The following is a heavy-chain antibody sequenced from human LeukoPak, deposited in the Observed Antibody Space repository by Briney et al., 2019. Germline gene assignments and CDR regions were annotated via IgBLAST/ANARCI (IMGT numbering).Heavy chain of an antibody. J-gene: IGHJ4*02. V-gene: IGHV1-69*13. CDR2: IIPIFGTA. D-gene: IGHD6-19*01. Sequence: ASVKVSCKASGGTFSSYAISWVRQAPGQGLEWMGGIIPIFGTANYAQKFQGRVTITADESTSTAYMELSSLRSEDTAVYYCAWHRSSGWYSPAFDYWGQGTLVTVSS. CDR3: AWHRSSGWYSPAFDY. CDR1: GGTFSSYA.